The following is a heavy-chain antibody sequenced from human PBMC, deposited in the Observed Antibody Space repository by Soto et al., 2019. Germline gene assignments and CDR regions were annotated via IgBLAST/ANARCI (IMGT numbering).Heavy chain of an antibody. D-gene: IGHD4-17*01. J-gene: IGHJ4*02. V-gene: IGHV3-30*03. CDR1: GFTFSSYG. CDR2: ISYDGSNK. Sequence: ILSCAASGFTFSSYGMHWVRQAPGKGLEWVAVISYDGSNKYYADSVKGRFTISRDNSKNTLYLQMNSLRAEDTAVYYCATLTTVTSYWGQGXLVTVYS. CDR3: ATLTTVTSY.